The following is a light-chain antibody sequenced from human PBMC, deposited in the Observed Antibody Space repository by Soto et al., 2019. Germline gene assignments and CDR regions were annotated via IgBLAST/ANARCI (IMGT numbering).Light chain of an antibody. CDR3: HQRTKWPPT. V-gene: IGKV3-11*01. J-gene: IGKJ4*01. Sequence: EIVLTQSPATLSLSPGERASLSCRASQSISVYLAWYQQKPGQAPRLLIYDASNRATGIPARFSGSGSGTDFTLPISSLEPEDFAVYYCHQRTKWPPTFGGGTKVEI. CDR1: QSISVY. CDR2: DAS.